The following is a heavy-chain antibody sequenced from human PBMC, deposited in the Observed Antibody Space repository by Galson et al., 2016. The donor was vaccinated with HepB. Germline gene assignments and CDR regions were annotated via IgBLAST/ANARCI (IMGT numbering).Heavy chain of an antibody. CDR3: ARRAGFGARFDY. CDR1: GYSFTSYY. V-gene: IGHV5-10-1*01. J-gene: IGHJ4*02. Sequence: QSGAEVKKPGESLRISCKGSGYSFTSYYITLVRQMPGKGLEWMGTIDPGDSYTNYSPSFQGHVTISADKSISTAYLQWTSLKASDTAMYYCARRAGFGARFDYWGQGTLVTVSS. D-gene: IGHD3-10*01. CDR2: IDPGDSYT.